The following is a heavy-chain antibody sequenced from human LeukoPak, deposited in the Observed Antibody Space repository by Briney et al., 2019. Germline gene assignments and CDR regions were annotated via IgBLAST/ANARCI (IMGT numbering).Heavy chain of an antibody. CDR1: GDSVSSNSAA. CDR2: TYYRSKWYN. CDR3: ARTTVTTGYGMDV. Sequence: SQTLSLTCAISGDSVSSNSAAWNWIRQSPSGGLEWLGRTYYRSKWYNDYAVSVKSRITINPDTSKNQFSLQLNSVTPEDTAVYYCARTTVTTGYGMDVWGQGTTVTVSS. V-gene: IGHV6-1*01. J-gene: IGHJ6*02. D-gene: IGHD4-17*01.